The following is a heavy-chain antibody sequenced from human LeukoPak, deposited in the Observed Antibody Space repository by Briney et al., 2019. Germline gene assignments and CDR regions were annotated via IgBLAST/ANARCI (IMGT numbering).Heavy chain of an antibody. CDR3: ARKLSGYAPFDC. CDR2: SGSGGST. CDR1: GFTFSSYA. Sequence: PGGSLRLSCAASGFTFSSYAMSWVRQAPGRGLTWVSGSGSGGSTYYADSVKGRFTISRDNPRSTLYLQMSSLRAEDTAVYYCARKLSGYAPFDCWGQGTLVTVSS. J-gene: IGHJ4*02. D-gene: IGHD5-12*01. V-gene: IGHV3-23*01.